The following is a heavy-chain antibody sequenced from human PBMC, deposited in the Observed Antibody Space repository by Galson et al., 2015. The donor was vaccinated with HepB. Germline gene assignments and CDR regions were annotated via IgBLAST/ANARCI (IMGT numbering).Heavy chain of an antibody. D-gene: IGHD5-18*01. J-gene: IGHJ4*02. CDR3: ARDTPSGYSYGYYFDY. V-gene: IGHV1-18*01. CDR2: ISGYNGNT. Sequence: SVKVSCKASGYTFTSHGISWVRQAPGQGLEWMGCISGYNGNTNYAQNVQDRVTMTTDTSKSTAYMELRSLRSDDTAVYYCARDTPSGYSYGYYFDYWGQGTLVTASS. CDR1: GYTFTSHG.